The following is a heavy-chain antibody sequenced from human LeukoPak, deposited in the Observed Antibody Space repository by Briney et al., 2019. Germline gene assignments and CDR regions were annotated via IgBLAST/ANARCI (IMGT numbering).Heavy chain of an antibody. CDR2: INHSGST. Sequence: SETLSLTCAVYGGSFSGYYWSWIRQPPGKGLEWIGEINHSGSTNYNPSLKSRVTISVDTSKNQFSLELSSVTAADTAVYYCARGHYGSGRSWFDPWGQGTLVTASS. CDR3: ARGHYGSGRSWFDP. CDR1: GGSFSGYY. J-gene: IGHJ5*02. V-gene: IGHV4-34*01. D-gene: IGHD3-10*01.